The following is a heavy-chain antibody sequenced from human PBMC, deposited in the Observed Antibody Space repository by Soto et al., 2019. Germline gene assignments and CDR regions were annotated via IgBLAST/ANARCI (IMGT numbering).Heavy chain of an antibody. CDR2: ISPGSRYP. CDR1: GFTFGDSY. Sequence: KPGGSLRLSCAGSGFTFGDSYMSWIRQAPGKGLEWLSYISPGSRYPAYADSVKGRFTISRDNAKRSPYLQMMSLTAEDTAIYYCAREGVTNYTDYYFDLWGHGALVTVSS. V-gene: IGHV3-11*06. J-gene: IGHJ4*01. D-gene: IGHD4-4*01. CDR3: AREGVTNYTDYYFDL.